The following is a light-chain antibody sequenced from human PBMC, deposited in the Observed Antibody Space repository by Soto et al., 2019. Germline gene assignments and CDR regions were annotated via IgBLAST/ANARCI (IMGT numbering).Light chain of an antibody. Sequence: ESVLTQSPGTLSLSPGERATLSCRASQSVSSSYLAWYQQKPGQAPRLLIYGASSRATGIPDRFSGSGSGTDFTLNISRLEPEDFAVYYCQQYGSARTFGQGTKVEIK. V-gene: IGKV3-20*01. CDR2: GAS. CDR1: QSVSSSY. CDR3: QQYGSART. J-gene: IGKJ1*01.